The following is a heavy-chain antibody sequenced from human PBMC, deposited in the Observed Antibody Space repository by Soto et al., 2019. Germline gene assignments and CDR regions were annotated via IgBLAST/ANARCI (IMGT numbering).Heavy chain of an antibody. CDR1: GFSLTGCS. D-gene: IGHD1-7*01. J-gene: IGHJ5*02. Sequence: GGSLRLSCAASGFSLTGCSMSWVRQTPTKGLEWVSALSRSGGATYYADSVKGRFTISRDSSKDTLYLQMSNLRAEDTAIYYCTKGEMATIRNSFDPWGQGTLVTVS. CDR2: LSRSGGAT. V-gene: IGHV3-23*01. CDR3: TKGEMATIRNSFDP.